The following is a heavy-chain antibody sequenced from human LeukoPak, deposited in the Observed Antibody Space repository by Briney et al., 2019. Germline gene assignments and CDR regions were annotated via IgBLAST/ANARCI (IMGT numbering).Heavy chain of an antibody. D-gene: IGHD6-19*01. J-gene: IGHJ3*02. Sequence: GGSLRLSCAASGFTFSSYAMSWVRQAPGKGLEWVSAISGSGGSTYYADSVKGRFTISRDNAKNSLYLQMNSLRAEDTAVYYCASIDSSGWGERAFDIWGQGTMVTVSS. CDR1: GFTFSSYA. CDR3: ASIDSSGWGERAFDI. V-gene: IGHV3-23*01. CDR2: ISGSGGST.